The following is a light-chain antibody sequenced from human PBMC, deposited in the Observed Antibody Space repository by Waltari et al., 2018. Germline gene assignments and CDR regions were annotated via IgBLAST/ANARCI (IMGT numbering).Light chain of an antibody. V-gene: IGLV2-14*03. CDR3: SSWTGTSTLVL. J-gene: IGLJ2*01. CDR2: DVS. Sequence: QSALTQPASVSGSPGQSITISCTGTGSDIGRYNYVSWYQQHSGKAPKLLIYDVSNRPSGVSYRFSGSRSGNTASLTISGLQADDEADYFCSSWTGTSTLVLFGGGTRLTVL. CDR1: GSDIGRYNY.